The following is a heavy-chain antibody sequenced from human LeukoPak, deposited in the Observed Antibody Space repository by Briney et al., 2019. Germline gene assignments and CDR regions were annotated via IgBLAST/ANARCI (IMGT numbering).Heavy chain of an antibody. J-gene: IGHJ4*02. D-gene: IGHD3-22*01. CDR1: GFTVDSNY. CDR2: IYTGGNT. Sequence: GGSLRLSCAASGFTVDSNYLSWVRQAPGKGLEWVSTIYTGGNTYYAASAKGRFTISRDFSKNTVFLHMNSLRAEDTAMYYCARGDDSGYYDYFDYWGQGALVTVSS. V-gene: IGHV3-53*01. CDR3: ARGDDSGYYDYFDY.